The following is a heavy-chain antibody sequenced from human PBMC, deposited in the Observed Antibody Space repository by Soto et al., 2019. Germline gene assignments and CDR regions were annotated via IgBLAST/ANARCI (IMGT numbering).Heavy chain of an antibody. V-gene: IGHV5-51*01. J-gene: IGHJ3*02. CDR2: IYPGDSDT. CDR1: GDNFTNYG. Sequence: GEPLKISCNGSGDNFTNYGIGWVRQMPGKGLEWMGIIYPGDSDTRYSPSFQGQVTISADKSISTAYLQWSSLKASDTAMYYCARPLDYGSAFDIWGQGTMVTV. D-gene: IGHD4-17*01. CDR3: ARPLDYGSAFDI.